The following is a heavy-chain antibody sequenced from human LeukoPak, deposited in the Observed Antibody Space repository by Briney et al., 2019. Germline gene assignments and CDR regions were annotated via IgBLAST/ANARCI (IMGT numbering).Heavy chain of an antibody. V-gene: IGHV3-7*01. CDR1: GFTFSSYW. CDR2: IRQDGSQK. J-gene: IGHJ4*02. CDR3: ATDAAYGYDRFDH. D-gene: IGHD2-15*01. Sequence: GGSLRLSCAAAGFTFSSYWMSWVRQAPGKGLEWVATIRQDGSQKYYVDSVKGRFTISRDNAKNSLYLQMNSVRVEDTAVYYCATDAAYGYDRFDHWGQGTQVTVSS.